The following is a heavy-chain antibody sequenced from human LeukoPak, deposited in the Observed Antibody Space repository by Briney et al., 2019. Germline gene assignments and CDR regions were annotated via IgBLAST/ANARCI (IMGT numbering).Heavy chain of an antibody. Sequence: GGSLRLSCAASGFTFSGNSMNWVRQAPGKGLEWVSSISSSSSYIYYADSVKGRFTISRDNAKKSLYLQMNSLRAEDTAVYYCARDLMGYSVTTVGAQGDAFDIWGQGTMVTVSS. CDR1: GFTFSGNS. D-gene: IGHD1-26*01. V-gene: IGHV3-21*01. CDR2: ISSSSSYI. CDR3: ARDLMGYSVTTVGAQGDAFDI. J-gene: IGHJ3*02.